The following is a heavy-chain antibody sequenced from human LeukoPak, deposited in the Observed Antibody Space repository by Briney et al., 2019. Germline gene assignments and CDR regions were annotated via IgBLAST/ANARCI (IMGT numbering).Heavy chain of an antibody. V-gene: IGHV4-59*11. CDR2: IYYSGNT. Sequence: SETLSLTCIVSGGSISTHYWSWIRQPPGKGLEWIGSIYYSGNTYYNPSLKSRVTISVDTSKNQFSLKLSSVTAADTAVYYCARDAGLIAPRYYFDYWGQGTLVTVSS. CDR3: ARDAGLIAPRYYFDY. D-gene: IGHD6-6*01. CDR1: GGSISTHY. J-gene: IGHJ4*02.